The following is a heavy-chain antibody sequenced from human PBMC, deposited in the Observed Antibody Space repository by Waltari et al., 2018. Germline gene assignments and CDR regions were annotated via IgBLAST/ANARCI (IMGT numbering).Heavy chain of an antibody. Sequence: DVQLVESGGGLVQPGGSLSLSRAASGFTFSTYRMHWARHGPGTGLMWVSRIDSDGSSTSYEDSVRGRFTISRDNAKNTLYLQMNSVRDEDTAVYYCGRARVQGVKYFDYWGRGTLVTVSS. CDR2: IDSDGSST. V-gene: IGHV3-74*01. D-gene: IGHD3-10*01. CDR1: GFTFSTYR. CDR3: GRARVQGVKYFDY. J-gene: IGHJ4*02.